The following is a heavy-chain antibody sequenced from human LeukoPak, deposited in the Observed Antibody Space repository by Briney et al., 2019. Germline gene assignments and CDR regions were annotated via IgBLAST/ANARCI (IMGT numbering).Heavy chain of an antibody. J-gene: IGHJ4*02. V-gene: IGHV3-53*01. CDR2: IYSGGST. Sequence: ETLSLTCTVSGGSIRSSYYYWGWVRQAPGKGLEWVSVIYSGGSTYYADSVKGRFTISRDNSKNTLYLQMNSLRAEDTAVYYCARATDYYGSGVYRYWGQGTLVTVSS. CDR3: ARATDYYGSGVYRY. D-gene: IGHD3-10*01. CDR1: GGSIRSSYYY.